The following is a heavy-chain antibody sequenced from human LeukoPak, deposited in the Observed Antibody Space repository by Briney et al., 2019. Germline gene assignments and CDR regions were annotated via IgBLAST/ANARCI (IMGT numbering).Heavy chain of an antibody. Sequence: ASVKVSCKASGYTFTGYYMHWVRQAPGQGLEWMGWINPNSGGTNYAQKFQGRVTMTRDTSISTAYMELSRLRSDDTAVYYCARDQRDGYNYVYYYYYMDVWGKGTTVTVSS. CDR3: ARDQRDGYNYVYYYYYMDV. V-gene: IGHV1-2*02. CDR2: INPNSGGT. CDR1: GYTFTGYY. J-gene: IGHJ6*03. D-gene: IGHD5-24*01.